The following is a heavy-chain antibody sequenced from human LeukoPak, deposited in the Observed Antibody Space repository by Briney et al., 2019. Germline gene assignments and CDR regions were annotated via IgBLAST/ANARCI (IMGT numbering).Heavy chain of an antibody. V-gene: IGHV3-23*01. Sequence: GGSLRLSCAASGFTFSNYAMTWVPQAPGKGLEWVSSISSTVINTYNADSVKGRFTISRDNSKNTLYLQMNSLRADDTAIYYCAKGTVRFLEWSQRGYFDYWGQGILVTVSS. CDR2: ISSTVINT. CDR3: AKGTVRFLEWSQRGYFDY. CDR1: GFTFSNYA. J-gene: IGHJ4*02. D-gene: IGHD3-3*01.